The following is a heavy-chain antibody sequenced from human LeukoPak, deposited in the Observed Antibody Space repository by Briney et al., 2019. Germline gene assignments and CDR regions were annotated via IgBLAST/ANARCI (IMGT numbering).Heavy chain of an antibody. CDR1: GFTFSSYG. Sequence: GGSLRLSCAASGFTFSSYGMHWVRQAPGKGLEWVAVISYGGSNKYYADSVKGRFTISRDNSKNTLYLQMNSLRAEDTAVYYCAKDPYDYGDYVPDYWGQGTLVTVSS. V-gene: IGHV3-30*18. J-gene: IGHJ4*02. D-gene: IGHD4-17*01. CDR3: AKDPYDYGDYVPDY. CDR2: ISYGGSNK.